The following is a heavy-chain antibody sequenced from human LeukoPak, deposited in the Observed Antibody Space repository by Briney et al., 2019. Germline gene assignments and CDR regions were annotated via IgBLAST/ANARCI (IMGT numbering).Heavy chain of an antibody. D-gene: IGHD3-10*01. CDR3: ARGGITMVRGVIPYNWLDP. Sequence: ASVKVSCKASGYTFTGYYMHWVRQAPGQGLEWMGWINPNSGGTNYAQKFQGRVTMTRDTSISTAYMELSRLRSDDTAVYYCARGGITMVRGVIPYNWLDPWGQGTLVTVSS. CDR1: GYTFTGYY. J-gene: IGHJ5*02. CDR2: INPNSGGT. V-gene: IGHV1-2*02.